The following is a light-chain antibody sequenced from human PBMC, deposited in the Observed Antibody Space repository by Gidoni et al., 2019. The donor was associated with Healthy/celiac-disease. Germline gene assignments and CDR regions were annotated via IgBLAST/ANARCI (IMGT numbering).Light chain of an antibody. Sequence: DIVMTQSPDSLSVSLGERATINCKSSQSVLYSSNNKNYLAWYQQKPGQPPELLIYWASTRESGVPDRFSGSGSGTDFTLTISSLQAEDVAVYYCQQYYSTLWTFGQXTKVEIK. CDR2: WAS. V-gene: IGKV4-1*01. CDR1: QSVLYSSNNKNY. J-gene: IGKJ1*01. CDR3: QQYYSTLWT.